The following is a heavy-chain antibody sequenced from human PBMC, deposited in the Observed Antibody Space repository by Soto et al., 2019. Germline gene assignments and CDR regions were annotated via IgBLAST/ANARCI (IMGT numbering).Heavy chain of an antibody. CDR1: GFTFSSYW. Sequence: EVQLVESGGGLVQPGGSLRLSCAASGFTFSSYWMSWVRQAPVKGLEWVGNIKQDGSEKNYVDFMEGRLTISRANAENSLYLQMNSLRAEDSAVYSCARIASAGRGWDVWGQGTTVVVSS. V-gene: IGHV3-7*01. D-gene: IGHD6-13*01. CDR3: ARIASAGRGWDV. CDR2: IKQDGSEK. J-gene: IGHJ6*02.